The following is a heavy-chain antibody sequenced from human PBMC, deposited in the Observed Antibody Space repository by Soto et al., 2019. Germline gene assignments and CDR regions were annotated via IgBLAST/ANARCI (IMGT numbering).Heavy chain of an antibody. V-gene: IGHV3-30*02. Sequence: PGGSLRLSCAASGFTFSSYGMHWVRQAPGKGLEWVAVIGYDGSNKYYADSVKGRITISRDNSKNTLYQQMNSLRAEDTAVYYCAKDQDSSFNYWGQGTLVTVSS. J-gene: IGHJ4*02. D-gene: IGHD6-13*01. CDR2: IGYDGSNK. CDR1: GFTFSSYG. CDR3: AKDQDSSFNY.